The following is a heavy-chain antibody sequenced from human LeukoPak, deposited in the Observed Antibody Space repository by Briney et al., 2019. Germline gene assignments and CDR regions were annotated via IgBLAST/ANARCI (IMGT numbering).Heavy chain of an antibody. J-gene: IGHJ4*01. V-gene: IGHV3-21*01. CDR1: GFTFSSYS. D-gene: IGHD3-10*01. CDR3: ARDYYGSGSYPFDY. CDR2: ISRSSSYI. Sequence: GGSHRLSCAASGFTFSSYSMNWVRQAPGKGLEWVSSISRSSSYIYYADSVKGRFTISRDNAKNSLYLQMNSLRAEDTAVYYCARDYYGSGSYPFDYWGQGTLVTVSS.